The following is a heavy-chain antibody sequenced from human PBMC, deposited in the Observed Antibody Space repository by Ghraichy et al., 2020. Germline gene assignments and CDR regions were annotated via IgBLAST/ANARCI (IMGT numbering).Heavy chain of an antibody. Sequence: GESLNISCAASGFTFSSYGMHWVRQAPGKGLEWVAVIWYDGSNKYYADSVKGRFTISRDNSKNTLYLQMNSLRAEDTAVYYCARAFARGWEAYYYYYMDVWGKGTTVTISS. J-gene: IGHJ6*03. V-gene: IGHV3-33*01. CDR2: IWYDGSNK. CDR3: ARAFARGWEAYYYYYMDV. D-gene: IGHD1-26*01. CDR1: GFTFSSYG.